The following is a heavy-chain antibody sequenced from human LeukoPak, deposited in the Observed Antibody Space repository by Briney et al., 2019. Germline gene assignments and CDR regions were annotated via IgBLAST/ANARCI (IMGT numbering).Heavy chain of an antibody. V-gene: IGHV3-23*01. D-gene: IGHD6-13*01. CDR3: AKYRSAWSFDY. Sequence: QPGGSLRLSCAASGFTFSSYALTWVRQAPGKGLEWVSAISGNGGSTNYADSVKGRFTISRDNSKNTLYLQVNSLRAEDTAVYCRAKYRSAWSFDYWGQGTLVTVSS. J-gene: IGHJ4*02. CDR2: ISGNGGST. CDR1: GFTFSSYA.